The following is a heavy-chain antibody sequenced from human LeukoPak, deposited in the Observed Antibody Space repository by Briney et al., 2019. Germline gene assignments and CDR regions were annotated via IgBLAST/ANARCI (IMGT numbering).Heavy chain of an antibody. CDR2: ISAYNGNT. CDR1: GYTFTSYG. Sequence: ASVKVSCKASGYTFTSYGISWVRQAPGQGLEWMGWISAYNGNTNYAQKLQGRVTMTTDTSTSTAYMELRSLRSDDTAVYYCARERGGDGYNPNWFDPWGQGTLVTVSS. D-gene: IGHD5-24*01. CDR3: ARERGGDGYNPNWFDP. J-gene: IGHJ5*02. V-gene: IGHV1-18*01.